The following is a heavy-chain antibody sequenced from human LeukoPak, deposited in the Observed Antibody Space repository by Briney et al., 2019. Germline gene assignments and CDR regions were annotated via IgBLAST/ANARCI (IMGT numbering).Heavy chain of an antibody. CDR1: GFTFSSYA. CDR3: ARDDSSGYAFDI. J-gene: IGHJ3*02. V-gene: IGHV3-30*04. D-gene: IGHD3-22*01. CDR2: ISYDGSNK. Sequence: GGSLRLSCAASGFTFSSYAMHWVRQAPGKGLEWVAVISYDGSNKYYADSVKGRFTISRDNSENTLYLQMNSLRAEDTAVYYCARDDSSGYAFDIWGQGTMVTVSS.